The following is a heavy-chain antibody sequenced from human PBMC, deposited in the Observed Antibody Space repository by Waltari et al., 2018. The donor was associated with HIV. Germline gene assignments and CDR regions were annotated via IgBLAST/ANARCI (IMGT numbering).Heavy chain of an antibody. D-gene: IGHD3-22*01. V-gene: IGHV1-69*12. Sequence: QVQLVQSGAEVKKPGSSVKVSCKASGGTFSSSAFSWVRPAPGQGLEWMGGIIPIFGTANYAQKFQGRVTITADESTSTAYMELSSLRSEDTAVYYCARGDDSSGPDAFDIWGQGTMVTVSS. CDR2: IIPIFGTA. CDR3: ARGDDSSGPDAFDI. CDR1: GGTFSSSA. J-gene: IGHJ3*02.